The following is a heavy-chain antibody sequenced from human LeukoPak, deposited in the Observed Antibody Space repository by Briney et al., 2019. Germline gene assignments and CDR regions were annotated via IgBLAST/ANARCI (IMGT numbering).Heavy chain of an antibody. V-gene: IGHV4-4*07. CDR1: GDSISSFH. Sequence: PSETLSLTCTVSGDSISSFHWSWIRQPAGKGLEWIGRIYTSGSTNYNPSLKSRVTMSVDTSKNQFSLKLSSVTAADTAVYYCAARGARSSGWYDYWGQGTLVTVSS. CDR3: AARGARSSGWYDY. CDR2: IYTSGST. J-gene: IGHJ4*02. D-gene: IGHD6-19*01.